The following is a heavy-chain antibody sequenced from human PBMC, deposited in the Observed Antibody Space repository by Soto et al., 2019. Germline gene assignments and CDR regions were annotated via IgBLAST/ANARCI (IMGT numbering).Heavy chain of an antibody. CDR2: IWYDGSNK. D-gene: IGHD6-13*01. V-gene: IGHV3-33*01. CDR3: ARDGEGIAAAGYYYYYMDV. CDR1: GFTFSSYG. Sequence: GSLRLSCAASGFTFSSYGMHWVRQAPGKGLEWVAVIWYDGSNKYYADSVKGRFTISRDNSKNTLYLQMNSLRAEDTAVFYCARDGEGIAAAGYYYYYMDVWGKGTTVTVSS. J-gene: IGHJ6*03.